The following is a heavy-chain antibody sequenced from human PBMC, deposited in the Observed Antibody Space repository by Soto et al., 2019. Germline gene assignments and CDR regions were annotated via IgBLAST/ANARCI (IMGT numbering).Heavy chain of an antibody. Sequence: EVQLLESGGGLVQPGGSLRLSCAASGFTFSSYAMSWVRQAPGKGLEWVSAISGSGGSTYYADSVKGRFTISRDNSKNTLYLQMNSLRAEDTAVYYCAKGRGYCSSTSCYVGSDYWGQGTLVTFSS. CDR3: AKGRGYCSSTSCYVGSDY. CDR1: GFTFSSYA. V-gene: IGHV3-23*01. CDR2: ISGSGGST. D-gene: IGHD2-2*01. J-gene: IGHJ4*02.